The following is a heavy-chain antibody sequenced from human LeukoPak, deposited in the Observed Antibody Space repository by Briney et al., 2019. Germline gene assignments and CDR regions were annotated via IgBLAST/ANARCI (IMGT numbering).Heavy chain of an antibody. CDR1: GGSISSYY. CDR2: ISHSGST. V-gene: IGHV4-59*01. D-gene: IGHD3-22*01. Sequence: PSETLSLTCTVSGGSISSYYLSWIRQPPGKGLEWIGYISHSGSTNYNPSLKIRVTISVDTSKNQFSLKLSSVTAADTALYYCARSYYYDSGGSPGGYWGQGTLVTVSS. CDR3: ARSYYYDSGGSPGGY. J-gene: IGHJ4*02.